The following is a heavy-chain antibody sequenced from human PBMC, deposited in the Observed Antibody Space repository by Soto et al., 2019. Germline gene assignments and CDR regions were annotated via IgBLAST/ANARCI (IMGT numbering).Heavy chain of an antibody. Sequence: SETLSLTCTVSGGSISSYYWSWIRQPPGKGLEWIGYIYYSGSTNYNPSLKSRVTISVDTSKNQFSLKLSSVTAVDTAVYYCARSPYDDGLDVWGRGTMVTVSS. CDR3: ARSPYDDGLDV. CDR2: IYYSGST. D-gene: IGHD3-22*01. J-gene: IGHJ3*01. V-gene: IGHV4-59*12. CDR1: GGSISSYY.